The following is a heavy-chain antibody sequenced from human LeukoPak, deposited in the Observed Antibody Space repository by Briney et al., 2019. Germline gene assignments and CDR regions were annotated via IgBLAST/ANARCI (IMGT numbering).Heavy chain of an antibody. CDR1: GFTFSSYE. CDR2: ISSSSSTI. Sequence: GGSLRLSCAASGFTFSSYEMNWVRQAPGKGLEWVSYISSSSSTIYYADSVKGRFTISRDNAKNSLYLQMNSLRAEDTAVYYCARERPEGYCSGGSCYSVGGASYYYYYMEVGGKGTRVTVAS. V-gene: IGHV3-48*01. CDR3: ARERPEGYCSGGSCYSVGGASYYYYYMEV. D-gene: IGHD2-15*01. J-gene: IGHJ6*03.